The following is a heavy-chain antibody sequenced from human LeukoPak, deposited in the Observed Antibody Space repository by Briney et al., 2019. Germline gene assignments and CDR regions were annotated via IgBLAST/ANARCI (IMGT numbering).Heavy chain of an antibody. CDR3: ARASTTFGD. J-gene: IGHJ4*02. CDR2: VSDGGKT. V-gene: IGHV4-59*01. Sequence: PSETLSLTCSVSGGSITSYYWSWIRQPPGKGLEWIGHVSDGGKTNYSPSRRSRVSISVDTSKNQFSLKLNSVTAADTAVYFCARASTTFGDWGQGTLVTVSS. D-gene: IGHD1-14*01. CDR1: GGSITSYY.